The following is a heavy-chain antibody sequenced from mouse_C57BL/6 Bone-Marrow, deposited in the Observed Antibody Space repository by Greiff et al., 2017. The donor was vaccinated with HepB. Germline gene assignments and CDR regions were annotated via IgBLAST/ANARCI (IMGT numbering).Heavy chain of an antibody. D-gene: IGHD2-3*01. CDR1: GYTFTSYW. Sequence: QVQLQQSGAELVRPGPSVKLSCKASGYTFTSYWMHWVKQRPGQGLEWIGVIDPSDSYTNYNQKFKGKATLTVDTSSSTAYMQLSSLTSEDSAVYYCARWLLREAMDYWGQGTSVTVSS. J-gene: IGHJ4*01. V-gene: IGHV1-59*01. CDR3: ARWLLREAMDY. CDR2: IDPSDSYT.